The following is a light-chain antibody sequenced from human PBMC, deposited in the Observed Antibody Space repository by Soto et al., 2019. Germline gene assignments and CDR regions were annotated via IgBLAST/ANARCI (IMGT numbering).Light chain of an antibody. Sequence: EIVLTQSPGTLYLSPGERATLSCRASQSIDTYLAWYQQKPGQAPRLLIYDTSKRATGIPARFSGSGSVTDFSLTISSLEPEDFAVYYCQQRSQWPLTFGGGTRVEIK. V-gene: IGKV3-11*01. CDR1: QSIDTY. J-gene: IGKJ4*01. CDR3: QQRSQWPLT. CDR2: DTS.